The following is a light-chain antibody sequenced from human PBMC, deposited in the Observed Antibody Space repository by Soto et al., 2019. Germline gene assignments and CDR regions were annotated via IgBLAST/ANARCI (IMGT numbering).Light chain of an antibody. CDR3: QQYKTWLWT. CDR2: GAS. J-gene: IGKJ1*01. CDR1: QSVNAN. Sequence: EVVMTQSPATLSVSPGERATLSCRASQSVNANLAWYQQKPGQAPRLLIHGASNRATGIPARFSGSGFGTEFILTISSLRSEDFAVYYCQQYKTWLWTFGQGTKVEI. V-gene: IGKV3-15*01.